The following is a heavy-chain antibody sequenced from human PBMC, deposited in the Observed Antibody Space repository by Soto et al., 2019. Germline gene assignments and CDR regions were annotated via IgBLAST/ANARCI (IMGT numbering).Heavy chain of an antibody. J-gene: IGHJ6*02. V-gene: IGHV1-69*13. Sequence: SVKVSCKASGGTFSSYAISWGRQAPGQGLEWMGGIIPIFGTANYAQKFQGRVTITADESTSTAYMELSSLRSEDTAVYYCARGLYSSGWSGMDVWGQGTTVTVSS. CDR2: IIPIFGTA. CDR3: ARGLYSSGWSGMDV. D-gene: IGHD6-19*01. CDR1: GGTFSSYA.